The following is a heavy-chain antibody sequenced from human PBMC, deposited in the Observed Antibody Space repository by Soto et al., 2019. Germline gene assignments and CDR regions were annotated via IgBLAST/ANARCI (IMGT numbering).Heavy chain of an antibody. V-gene: IGHV3-23*01. Sequence: GGSLRLSCAASGFTFDNYAMTWVRQAPGKGLEWVSSIRGSGGSTYYADSVKGRFTISRDNSKNTLYLQMNSLRAEDTAVYYCAKRPTIPGQGWFPEGGGYYYGMDVWGQGTTVTVSS. CDR1: GFTFDNYA. J-gene: IGHJ6*02. D-gene: IGHD3-10*01. CDR2: IRGSGGST. CDR3: AKRPTIPGQGWFPEGGGYYYGMDV.